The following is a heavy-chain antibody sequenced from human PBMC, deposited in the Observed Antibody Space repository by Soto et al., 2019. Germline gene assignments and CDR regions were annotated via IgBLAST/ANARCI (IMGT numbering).Heavy chain of an antibody. J-gene: IGHJ6*02. CDR2: IFHSGGT. V-gene: IGHV4-4*02. CDR3: ARRTYYGDRCMDV. D-gene: IGHD4-17*01. CDR1: GDSISNTNW. Sequence: QVQLQESGPGLVKPSGTLSLTCAVSGDSISNTNWWNWVRQPPGQGLEWIGEIFHSGGTNYNASLKSRVTMSVDKAKNQFSLKLSSVTAADTAMYYCARRTYYGDRCMDVWGQGTTVTVSS.